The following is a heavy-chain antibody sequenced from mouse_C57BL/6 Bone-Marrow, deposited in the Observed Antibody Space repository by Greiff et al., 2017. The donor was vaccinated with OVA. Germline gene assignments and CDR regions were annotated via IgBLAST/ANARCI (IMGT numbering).Heavy chain of an antibody. V-gene: IGHV5-9*01. Sequence: EVQLVESGGGLVKPGGSLKLSCAASGFTFSSYTMSWVRQTPEKRLEWVATISGGGGNTYYPDSVKGRFTISRDNAKNTLYLQMSSLRSEDTALYYCASPHYYGSSVFAYWGQGTLVTVSA. CDR3: ASPHYYGSSVFAY. J-gene: IGHJ3*01. CDR1: GFTFSSYT. CDR2: ISGGGGNT. D-gene: IGHD1-1*01.